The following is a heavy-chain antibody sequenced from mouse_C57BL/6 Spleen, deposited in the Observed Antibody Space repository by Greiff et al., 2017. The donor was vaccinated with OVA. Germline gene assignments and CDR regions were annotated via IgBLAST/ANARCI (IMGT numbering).Heavy chain of an antibody. CDR2: IYPRSGNT. CDR1: GYTFTSYG. D-gene: IGHD1-1*01. V-gene: IGHV1-81*01. CDR3: ARHYYGSVDY. Sequence: QVHVKQSGAELARPGASVKLSCKASGYTFTSYGISWVKQRTGQGLEWIGEIYPRSGNTYYNEKFKGKATLTADKSSSTAYMELRSLTSEDSAVYFCARHYYGSVDYWGQGTTLTVSS. J-gene: IGHJ2*01.